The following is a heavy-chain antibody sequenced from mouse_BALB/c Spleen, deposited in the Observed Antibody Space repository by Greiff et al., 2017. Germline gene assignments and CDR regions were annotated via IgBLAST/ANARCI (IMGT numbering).Heavy chain of an antibody. V-gene: IGHV1-7*01. J-gene: IGHJ4*01. CDR3: ARWKKDPYPYAMDY. Sequence: VKLVESGAELAKPGASVKMSCKASGYTFTSYWMHWVKQRPGQGLEWIGYINPSTGYTEYNQKFKDKATLTADKSSSTAYMQLSSLTSEDSAVYYCARWKKDPYPYAMDYWGQGTSVTVSS. CDR1: GYTFTSYW. D-gene: IGHD2-10*01. CDR2: INPSTGYT.